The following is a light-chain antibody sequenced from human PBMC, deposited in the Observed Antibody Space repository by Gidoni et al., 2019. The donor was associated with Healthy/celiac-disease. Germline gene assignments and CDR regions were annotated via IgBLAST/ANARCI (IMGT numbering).Light chain of an antibody. Sequence: EIVLTQAPATLSLSPGERATRSCRASQSLGTFLVWYQHKPGQAPRLLIYGASTRSTGVPARFSGAGSGTDFPLSIASLEPYDFAIYYCQPRGRWPLTFGGXTRVEI. V-gene: IGKV3-11*01. CDR3: QPRGRWPLT. CDR1: QSLGTF. J-gene: IGKJ4*01. CDR2: GAS.